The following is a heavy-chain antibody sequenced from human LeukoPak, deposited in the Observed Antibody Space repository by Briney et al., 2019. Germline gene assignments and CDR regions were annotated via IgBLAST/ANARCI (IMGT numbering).Heavy chain of an antibody. CDR2: IYPGDSDT. J-gene: IGHJ6*02. CDR3: ARHPSGIPDYYYVMDV. V-gene: IGHV5-51*01. Sequence: NPRESLKISCKGSGYSFTSYWIGWVRQMPGKGLEWMGIIYPGDSDTRYSPSFQGQVTISADNSISTAYLQWSSLKASDTAMYYCARHPSGIPDYYYVMDVWGQGTAVTVSS. CDR1: GYSFTSYW. D-gene: IGHD3-10*01.